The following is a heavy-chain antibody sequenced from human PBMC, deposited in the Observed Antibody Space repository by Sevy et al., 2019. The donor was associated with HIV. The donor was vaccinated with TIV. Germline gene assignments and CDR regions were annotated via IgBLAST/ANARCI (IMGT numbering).Heavy chain of an antibody. D-gene: IGHD2-15*01. CDR3: ARDEEKDCSGGSCSYFDY. V-gene: IGHV7-4-1*02. J-gene: IGHJ4*02. Sequence: ASVKVSCKASGYTFTSYAMNWVRQAPGQGLEWMGWINTNTGNPTYAQGFTGRFVFSLHTSVSTAYLQISSLKAEDTAVYYCARDEEKDCSGGSCSYFDYWGQGTLVTVSS. CDR1: GYTFTSYA. CDR2: INTNTGNP.